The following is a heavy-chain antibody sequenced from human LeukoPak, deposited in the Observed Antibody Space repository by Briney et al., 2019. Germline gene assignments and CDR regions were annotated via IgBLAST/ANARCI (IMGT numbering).Heavy chain of an antibody. J-gene: IGHJ4*02. Sequence: PSETLSLTCTVSGGSISSYYWTWIRQPPGKGLEWIGYIYSSGNTNYNPSLKSRVTISVDKSKNQFSLKLSSVTAADTAVYYCARGGGIYYDSSGYNYYFDYWGQGTLVTVSS. CDR2: IYSSGNT. CDR3: ARGGGIYYDSSGYNYYFDY. V-gene: IGHV4-59*12. D-gene: IGHD3-22*01. CDR1: GGSISSYY.